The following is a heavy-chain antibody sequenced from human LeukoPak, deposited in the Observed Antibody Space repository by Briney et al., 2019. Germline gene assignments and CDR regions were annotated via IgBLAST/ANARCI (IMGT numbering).Heavy chain of an antibody. Sequence: GGSLRLSCAASGFTFSSYSMNWVRQAPGKGLEWVSSISSSSSYIYYADSVKGRFTISRGNAKNSLYLQMNSLRAEGTAVYYCARDSATVTPGRYYMDVWGKGTTVTVSS. CDR1: GFTFSSYS. D-gene: IGHD4-17*01. CDR2: ISSSSSYI. J-gene: IGHJ6*03. CDR3: ARDSATVTPGRYYMDV. V-gene: IGHV3-21*01.